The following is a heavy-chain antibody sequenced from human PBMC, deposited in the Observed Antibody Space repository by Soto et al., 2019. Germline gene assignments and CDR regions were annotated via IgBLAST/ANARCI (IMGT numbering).Heavy chain of an antibody. Sequence: EVQLVESGGGLIQPGGSLRLICAASGLSVTANYMTWVRQAPGKGLEWLSIIYRGGGTYYADSLKGRAIISRDGSRNMVFHQMNSLTAEGPGVYYCARRDDSETFDIWGGETVVNVAS. D-gene: IGHD5-18*01. J-gene: IGHJ3*02. CDR3: ARRDDSETFDI. CDR2: IYRGGGT. V-gene: IGHV3-53*01. CDR1: GLSVTANY.